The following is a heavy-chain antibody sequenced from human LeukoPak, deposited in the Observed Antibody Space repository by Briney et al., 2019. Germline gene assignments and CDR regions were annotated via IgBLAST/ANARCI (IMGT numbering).Heavy chain of an antibody. CDR3: ARGGGSFFGDWFDP. Sequence: TGGSLRLSCAASGFTFSSYAMHWVRQAPGKGLEYVSAISSNGGSTYYANSVKGRFTISRDNSKNTLYLQMGSLKAEDMAVYYCARGGGSFFGDWFDPWGQGTLVTVSS. CDR1: GFTFSSYA. J-gene: IGHJ5*02. CDR2: ISSNGGST. D-gene: IGHD1-26*01. V-gene: IGHV3-64*01.